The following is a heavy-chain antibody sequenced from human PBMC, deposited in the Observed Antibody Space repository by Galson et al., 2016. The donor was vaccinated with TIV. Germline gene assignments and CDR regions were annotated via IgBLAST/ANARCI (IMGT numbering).Heavy chain of an antibody. CDR3: ARDRGSNAVFDL. CDR2: KSYEGSNK. D-gene: IGHD3-10*01. Sequence: SLRLSCAASGFTFSSYAMHWVRQAPGKGLEWVAVKSYEGSNKFYADSVKGRFTFSRDNSKNTMFLQMHSLRAEDTAVYYCARDRGSNAVFDLWGQGTLVTVTS. J-gene: IGHJ5*02. CDR1: GFTFSSYA. V-gene: IGHV3-30-3*01.